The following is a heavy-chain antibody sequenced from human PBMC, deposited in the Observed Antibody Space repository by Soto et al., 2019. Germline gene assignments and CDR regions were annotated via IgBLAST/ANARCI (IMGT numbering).Heavy chain of an antibody. J-gene: IGHJ6*02. CDR1: GGSISSYY. CDR2: IYYSGST. V-gene: IGHV4-59*01. D-gene: IGHD6-13*01. Sequence: PSETLSLTCTVSGGSISSYYWSWIRQPPGKGLEWIGYIYYSGSTNYNPSLKSRVTISVDTSKNQFSLKLSSVTAADTAVYYCARILGYSKYYYGMDVWGQGTLVTVSS. CDR3: ARILGYSKYYYGMDV.